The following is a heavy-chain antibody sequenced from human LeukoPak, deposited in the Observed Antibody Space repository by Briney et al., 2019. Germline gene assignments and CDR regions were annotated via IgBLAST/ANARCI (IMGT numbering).Heavy chain of an antibody. J-gene: IGHJ5*02. V-gene: IGHV1-24*01. D-gene: IGHD2-15*01. CDR2: FDPVDGET. CDR1: GYTPTELS. Sequence: GASVKVSCKVSGYTPTELSMHWVRQAPGKGPEWMGGFDPVDGETIYAQKFQGRVTMTEDTSTDTAYMELSSLRSEDTAVYYCATEVGYCSGGSCYSDSSNWFDPWGQGTLVTVSS. CDR3: ATEVGYCSGGSCYSDSSNWFDP.